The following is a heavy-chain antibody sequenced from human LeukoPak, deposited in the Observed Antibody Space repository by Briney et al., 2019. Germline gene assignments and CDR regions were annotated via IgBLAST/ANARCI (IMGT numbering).Heavy chain of an antibody. CDR2: IYSGGST. CDR3: ARDPNDRGWPDAFDI. V-gene: IGHV3-53*01. CDR1: GFTVSSNY. D-gene: IGHD6-19*01. J-gene: IGHJ3*02. Sequence: GGSLRLSCAASGFTVSSNYMSWVRQAPGKGLEWVSVIYSGGSTYYADSVKGRFTISRDNSKNTLYLQMNSLRAEDTAVYYCARDPNDRGWPDAFDIWAKGQWSPSLQ.